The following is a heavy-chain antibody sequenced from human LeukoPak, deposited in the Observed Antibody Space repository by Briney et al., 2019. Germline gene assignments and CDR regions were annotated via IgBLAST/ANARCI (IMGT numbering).Heavy chain of an antibody. V-gene: IGHV4-59*10. Sequence: SETLSLTCAVYGGSFSGYYWGWIRQPPGKGLEWIGRIYTSGSTNYNPSLKSRVTISVDTSKNQFSLKLSSVTAADTAVYYCARSPGDYYYYYMDVWGKGTTVTVSS. CDR1: GGSFSGYY. CDR3: ARSPGDYYYYYMDV. J-gene: IGHJ6*03. CDR2: IYTSGST. D-gene: IGHD7-27*01.